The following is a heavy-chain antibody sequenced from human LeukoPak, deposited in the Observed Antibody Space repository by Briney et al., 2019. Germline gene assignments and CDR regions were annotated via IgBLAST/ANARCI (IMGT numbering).Heavy chain of an antibody. Sequence: ASVKVSCKASGYTFTSYGISWVRLAPGQGLEWMGWISAYNGNTNYAQKLQGRVTMTTDTSTSTAYMELRSLRSDDTAVYYCARGDESGIAAAGTTFDPWGQGTLVTVSS. CDR3: ARGDESGIAAAGTTFDP. J-gene: IGHJ5*02. D-gene: IGHD6-13*01. V-gene: IGHV1-18*01. CDR2: ISAYNGNT. CDR1: GYTFTSYG.